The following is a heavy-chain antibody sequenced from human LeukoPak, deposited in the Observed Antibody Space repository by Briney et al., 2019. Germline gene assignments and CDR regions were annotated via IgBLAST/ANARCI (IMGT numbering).Heavy chain of an antibody. CDR3: AKTNAKRGYSYGYDY. J-gene: IGHJ4*02. V-gene: IGHV3-74*01. D-gene: IGHD5-18*01. CDR1: GFTFSSYW. CDR2: INSDGSST. Sequence: GGSLRLSCAASGFTFSSYWMHWVRQAPGKGLVWVSRINSDGSSTSYADSVKGRFTISRDNAKNSLYLQMNSLRAEDTALYYCAKTNAKRGYSYGYDYWGQGTLVTVSS.